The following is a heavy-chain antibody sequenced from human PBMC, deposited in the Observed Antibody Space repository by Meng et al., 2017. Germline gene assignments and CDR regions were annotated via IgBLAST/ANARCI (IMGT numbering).Heavy chain of an antibody. Sequence: QVPVVQSGAEVKKPGASVKVSCKASGYTFTSYGISWVRQAPGQVLEWMGWISAYNGNTNYAQKLQGRVTSTTDTFTNTAYMELRSLRSDDTAVYYCATRGNPYLNCWGQGTLVTVSS. V-gene: IGHV1-18*01. J-gene: IGHJ4*02. CDR1: GYTFTSYG. CDR2: ISAYNGNT. CDR3: ATRGNPYLNC.